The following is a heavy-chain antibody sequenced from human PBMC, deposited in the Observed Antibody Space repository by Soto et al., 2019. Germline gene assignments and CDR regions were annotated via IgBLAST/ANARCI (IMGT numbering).Heavy chain of an antibody. J-gene: IGHJ4*02. CDR1: GYTFTSYG. CDR2: ISAYNGNA. CDR3: AREEIAVAGTGYYLDY. Sequence: ASVKVSCKASGYTFTSYGISWVRQAPGQGLEWMGWISAYNGNANYAQKLQGRVTMTTDTSTSTAYMELRSLRSDDTAVYYCAREEIAVAGTGYYLDYWGQGTLVTVSS. V-gene: IGHV1-18*01. D-gene: IGHD6-19*01.